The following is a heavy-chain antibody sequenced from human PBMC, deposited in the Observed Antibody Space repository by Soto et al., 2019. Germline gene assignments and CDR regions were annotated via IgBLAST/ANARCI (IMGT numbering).Heavy chain of an antibody. D-gene: IGHD2-15*01. J-gene: IGHJ4*02. CDR3: VKQAHGLDGVAFDY. Sequence: GGSLRLSCSASGLIFSESRMYWVRQVSGEGLEAISAVSTSGRSTYYADSVEDRFTISRDNSKNTLFLQMGSLRPEDTAIYYCVKQAHGLDGVAFDYWGQGTQVTVSS. CDR2: VSTSGRST. CDR1: GLIFSESR. V-gene: IGHV3-64D*06.